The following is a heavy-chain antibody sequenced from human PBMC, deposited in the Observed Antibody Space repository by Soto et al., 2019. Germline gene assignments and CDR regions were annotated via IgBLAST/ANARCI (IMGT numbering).Heavy chain of an antibody. CDR2: ISYDGSNK. Sequence: PGGSLRLSCAASGFTFSSYGMHWVRQAPGKGLEWVAVISYDGSNKYYADSVKGRFTISRDNSKNTLYLQMNSLRAEDTAVYYCAKDRILRFLEWLSEPDYYGMDVWGQGTTVTVSS. J-gene: IGHJ6*02. V-gene: IGHV3-30*18. CDR1: GFTFSSYG. D-gene: IGHD3-3*01. CDR3: AKDRILRFLEWLSEPDYYGMDV.